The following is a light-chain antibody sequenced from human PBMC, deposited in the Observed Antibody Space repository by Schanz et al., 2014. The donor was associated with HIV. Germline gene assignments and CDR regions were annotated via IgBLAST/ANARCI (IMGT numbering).Light chain of an antibody. V-gene: IGKV3-20*01. CDR1: QTVSSNS. J-gene: IGKJ5*01. CDR3: QQYGSSPPIT. Sequence: DIVLTQSPATLSLSPGERATLSCRASQTVSSNSLGWYQQKRGQVPRLLIYSASRRANGIPDRFSGSGFGTDFTLTINRVEPADFAVYYCQQYGSSPPITFGQGTRLEI. CDR2: SAS.